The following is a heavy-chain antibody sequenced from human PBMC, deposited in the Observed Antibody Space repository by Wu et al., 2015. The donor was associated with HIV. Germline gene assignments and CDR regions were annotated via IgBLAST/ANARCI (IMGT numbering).Heavy chain of an antibody. D-gene: IGHD6-25*01. CDR1: GGTFSNYA. CDR2: IIPAYGTT. V-gene: IGHV1-69*05. Sequence: QVQLVQSGAEVKKPGSSVKVSCKASGGTFSNYAINWVRQAPGQGLEWMGDIIPAYGTTNYAQRFQGRVTLTTDESTSTGYMEVTGLRPEDTAVYYCTRDRISDNWFDPWGQGTLVTVSS. CDR3: TRDRISDNWFDP. J-gene: IGHJ5*02.